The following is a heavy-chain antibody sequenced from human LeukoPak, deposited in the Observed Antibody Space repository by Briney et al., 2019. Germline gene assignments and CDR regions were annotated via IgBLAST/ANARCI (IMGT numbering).Heavy chain of an antibody. CDR1: GGSISSYY. J-gene: IGHJ3*02. V-gene: IGHV4-59*08. Sequence: SETLSLTCTVSGGSISSYYWSWIRQPPEKGLEWIGYIYYSGSTNYNPPLKSRVTISVDTSKNQFSLKLSSVTAADTAVYYCARYYDSSGYYGNDAFDIWGQGTMVTVSS. D-gene: IGHD3-22*01. CDR3: ARYYDSSGYYGNDAFDI. CDR2: IYYSGST.